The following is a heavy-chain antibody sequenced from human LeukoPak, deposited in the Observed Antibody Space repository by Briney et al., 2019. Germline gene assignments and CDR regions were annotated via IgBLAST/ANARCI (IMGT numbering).Heavy chain of an antibody. D-gene: IGHD2-21*01. CDR3: ARRIPTFFFDY. J-gene: IGHJ4*02. CDR1: GGSISSSSYY. CDR2: IYYSGST. V-gene: IGHV4-39*01. Sequence: SETLSLTCTVSGGSISSSSYYWGWIRRPPGKGLEWIGNIYYSGSTYYNPSLKSRVTISVDTSKNHFSLKLTSVTAADTAVYYCARRIPTFFFDYWGQGTLVTVSS.